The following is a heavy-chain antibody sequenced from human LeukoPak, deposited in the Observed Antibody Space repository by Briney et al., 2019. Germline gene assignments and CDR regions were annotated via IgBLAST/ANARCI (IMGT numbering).Heavy chain of an antibody. Sequence: SETLSLTCTVSGGSISSYYWSWIRQPAGKGLEWIGRIYTSGSTNYNPSLKRRVTMSVDTSKNQFSLKLSSVTAADTAVYYCARGHDYGDYVSAFDIWGQGTMVTVSS. CDR3: ARGHDYGDYVSAFDI. D-gene: IGHD4-17*01. CDR2: IYTSGST. CDR1: GGSISSYY. J-gene: IGHJ3*02. V-gene: IGHV4-4*07.